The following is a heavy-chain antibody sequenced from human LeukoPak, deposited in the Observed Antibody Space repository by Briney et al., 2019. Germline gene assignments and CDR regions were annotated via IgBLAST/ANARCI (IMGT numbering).Heavy chain of an antibody. Sequence: SETLSLTCAGSGGSISGYYWSWIRQSPGKGLEWIGYIYYSGSTSYNPSLKSRVTISGDTSKNQFSLKLSSVTAADTAVYYCAREVRGSGYTAYDAFDLWGQGTMVTVSS. J-gene: IGHJ3*01. V-gene: IGHV4-59*01. CDR2: IYYSGST. CDR1: GGSISGYY. D-gene: IGHD3-22*01. CDR3: AREVRGSGYTAYDAFDL.